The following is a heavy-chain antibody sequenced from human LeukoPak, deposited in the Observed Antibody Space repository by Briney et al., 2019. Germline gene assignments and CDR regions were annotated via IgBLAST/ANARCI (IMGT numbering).Heavy chain of an antibody. CDR3: AREQRWYQRHGAFDI. CDR1: GGTFSSCA. V-gene: IGHV1-69*05. CDR2: IIPIFGTA. D-gene: IGHD2-15*01. Sequence: SVKVSCKASGGTFSSCAISWVRQAPGQGLEWMGRIIPIFGTANYAQKFQGRVTITTDESTSTAYMELSSLRSEDTAVYYCAREQRWYQRHGAFDIWGQGTMVTVSS. J-gene: IGHJ3*02.